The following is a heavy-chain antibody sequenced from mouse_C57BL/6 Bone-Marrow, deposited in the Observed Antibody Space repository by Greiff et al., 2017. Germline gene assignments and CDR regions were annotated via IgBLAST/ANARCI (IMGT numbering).Heavy chain of an antibody. CDR2: INPSNGGT. CDR1: GYTFTSYW. CDR3: ARAFYYAATDD. V-gene: IGHV1-53*01. J-gene: IGHJ4*01. Sequence: QVKLQQPGTELVKPGASVKLSCKASGYTFTSYWMHWVKQRPGQGLEWIGNINPSNGGTNYNEKFKRKATLTVEKSSSTAYIQLSNLTSKNSAVYDCARAFYYAATDDWGQGTSVTFSS. D-gene: IGHD1-1*01.